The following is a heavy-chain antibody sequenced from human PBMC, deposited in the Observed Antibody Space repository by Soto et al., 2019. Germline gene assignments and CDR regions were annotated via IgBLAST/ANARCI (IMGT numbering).Heavy chain of an antibody. D-gene: IGHD5-18*01. Sequence: QVQLVQSGAEVKKPGSSGKVSCKTSRGTFTPSPITWIRQAPGQGLVWMGEVIPTSGTATYAQTFQGRVAFTADKSTNTAYMELSSLRAEDTAIYFCTRDSSLGYLFWGHGSLVTVSS. CDR3: TRDSSLGYLF. J-gene: IGHJ4*01. V-gene: IGHV1-69*06. CDR2: VIPTSGTA. CDR1: RGTFTPSP.